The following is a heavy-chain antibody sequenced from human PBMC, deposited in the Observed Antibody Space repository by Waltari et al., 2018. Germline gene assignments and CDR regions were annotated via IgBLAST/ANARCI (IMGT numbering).Heavy chain of an antibody. CDR3: ARVSMVLPPRAFDI. CDR1: GFTVSSNY. V-gene: IGHV3-53*02. Sequence: EVQLVETGGGLIQPGGSLRLSCAASGFTVSSNYMSWVRQAPGKGLEWGSVIYSGGSTYYTDSVKGRFTISRDNSKNTLYLEMNSLRAEDTAVYYWARVSMVLPPRAFDIWGQGTMVTVSS. CDR2: IYSGGST. D-gene: IGHD3-10*01. J-gene: IGHJ3*02.